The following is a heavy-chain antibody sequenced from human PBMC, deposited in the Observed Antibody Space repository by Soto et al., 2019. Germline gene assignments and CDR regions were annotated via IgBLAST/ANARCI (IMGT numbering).Heavy chain of an antibody. V-gene: IGHV1-18*01. CDR2: ISPYSGYT. Sequence: GXSVKVACKGFGYRLMKYGSNWARQAPGQGLEWVGWISPYSGYTHSAQKFHGRLTLTTDTAASTAYMELRILRSADTALYYCAREASLIIPAAQPSRFDSWGQGTLVTVSS. J-gene: IGHJ4*02. CDR3: AREASLIIPAAQPSRFDS. CDR1: GYRLMKYG. D-gene: IGHD2-2*01.